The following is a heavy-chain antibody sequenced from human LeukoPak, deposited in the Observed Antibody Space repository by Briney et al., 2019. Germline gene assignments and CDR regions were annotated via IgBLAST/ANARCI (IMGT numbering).Heavy chain of an antibody. CDR2: IYYTGT. D-gene: IGHD3-22*01. CDR1: GGSVTDYY. V-gene: IGHV4-59*02. J-gene: IGHJ3*02. CDR3: ASLTTADAFDI. Sequence: SETLSLTCTVSGGSVTDYYWSWIRQSPGKGLEWIGYIYYTGTSYNPSLKSRVTISADTSKNQFSLKLSSVTAADTAVFYCASLTTADAFDIWGQGTMVTVSS.